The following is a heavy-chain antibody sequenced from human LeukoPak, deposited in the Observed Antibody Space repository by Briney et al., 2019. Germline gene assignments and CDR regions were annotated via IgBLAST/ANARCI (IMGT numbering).Heavy chain of an antibody. V-gene: IGHV1-69*15. CDR1: GGSFTFTSHA. D-gene: IGHD3-22*01. CDR2: LIPIYGSS. CDR3: AGFFYDNSGDAFDI. Sequence: SVRVSCKASGGSFTFTSHAISWVRQAPGQGLEWVGRLIPIYGSSNYAQKVQGRVTITSDESTRTVYMELSSLRPEDSAVYYCAGFFYDNSGDAFDIWGQGTMVTVSS. J-gene: IGHJ3*02.